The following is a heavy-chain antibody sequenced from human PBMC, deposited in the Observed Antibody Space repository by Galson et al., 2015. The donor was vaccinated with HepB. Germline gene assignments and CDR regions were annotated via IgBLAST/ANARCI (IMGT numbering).Heavy chain of an antibody. J-gene: IGHJ6*03. CDR1: DYIFTRYA. CDR3: ARDATVRTRDPYYMDV. D-gene: IGHD4-17*01. CDR2: ITTYNGYT. V-gene: IGHV1-18*01. Sequence: SVKVSCKASDYIFTRYAITWVRQAPGQGLEWMGWITTYNGYTKYAQKFQGRVTMTADTSTSTAYMELRSLRSDDTAVYYCARDATVRTRDPYYMDVWGKGTTVTVSS.